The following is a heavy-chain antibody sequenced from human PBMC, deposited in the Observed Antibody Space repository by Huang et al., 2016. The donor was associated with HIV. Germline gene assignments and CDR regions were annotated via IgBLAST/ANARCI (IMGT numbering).Heavy chain of an antibody. J-gene: IGHJ4*02. CDR1: GGSFSGYY. V-gene: IGHV4-34*02. D-gene: IGHD3-22*01. CDR2: INHSGNT. CDR3: ARRYNSRRDY. Sequence: QVQLEQWGAGLLKASETLSLPCAVYGGSFSGYYWNWLRQAPGKGLEWVGEINHSGNTNYNPSLKSRVNMSVDTSKSQFSLYLTSLSAADTGTYFCARRYNSRRDYWGRGTLVTVNS.